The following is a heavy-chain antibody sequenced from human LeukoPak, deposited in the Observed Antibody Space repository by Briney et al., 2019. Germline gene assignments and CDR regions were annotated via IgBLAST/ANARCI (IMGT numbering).Heavy chain of an antibody. CDR2: IYYSGST. D-gene: IGHD5-18*01. Sequence: KPSETLSLTCTVSGGSISSYYWSWIRQPPGKGLEWIGYIYYSGSTNYNPSLKSRVTISVDTSKNQFSLRLSSVTAADTAVYYCAREDTAMVAFDYWGQGTLVTVSS. CDR3: AREDTAMVAFDY. J-gene: IGHJ4*02. CDR1: GGSISSYY. V-gene: IGHV4-59*01.